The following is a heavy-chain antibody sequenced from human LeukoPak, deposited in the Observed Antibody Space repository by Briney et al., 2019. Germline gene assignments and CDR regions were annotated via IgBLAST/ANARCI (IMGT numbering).Heavy chain of an antibody. V-gene: IGHV3-23*01. CDR1: GFTFSSSA. CDR2: ISASGGST. D-gene: IGHD3-10*01. J-gene: IGHJ4*02. Sequence: PGGSLRLSCTASGFTFSSSAMSWVRQVPGRGLEWVSGISASGGSTYYADSVRGRFTISRDNSKNTLYLQVNSLSDEDTAVYYRAKEDYFNSGSYPGHWGQGTLVTVSS. CDR3: AKEDYFNSGSYPGH.